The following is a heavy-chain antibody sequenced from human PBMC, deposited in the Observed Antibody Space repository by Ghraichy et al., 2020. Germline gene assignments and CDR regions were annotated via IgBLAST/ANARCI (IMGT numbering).Heavy chain of an antibody. CDR2: IWYDGSNK. CDR3: ANPLGGIVPRRPLDY. V-gene: IGHV3-33*08. D-gene: IGHD1-26*01. J-gene: IGHJ4*02. Sequence: GGSLRLSCEAFGFTFISYGMHWVRQAPGKGLEWVAVIWYDGSNKVYADSVKGRFTISRDNSKNTVYLQMNSLRAEDTAVYYCANPLGGIVPRRPLDYWGRGSLVIVAS. CDR1: GFTFISYG.